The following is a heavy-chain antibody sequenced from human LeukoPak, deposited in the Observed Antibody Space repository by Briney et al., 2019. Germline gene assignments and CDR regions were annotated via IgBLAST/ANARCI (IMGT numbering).Heavy chain of an antibody. CDR1: GFTFSSYN. CDR3: ARDGRSGYDPKWGYYYYGMDV. J-gene: IGHJ6*02. V-gene: IGHV3-21*01. Sequence: GGSLRLSCAASGFTFSSYNMNWVRQAPGKGLEWVSSISSSSSYIYYADSVKGRFTISRDNAKNSLYLQMNSLRAEDTAVYYCARDGRSGYDPKWGYYYYGMDVWGQGTTVTVSS. CDR2: ISSSSSYI. D-gene: IGHD5-12*01.